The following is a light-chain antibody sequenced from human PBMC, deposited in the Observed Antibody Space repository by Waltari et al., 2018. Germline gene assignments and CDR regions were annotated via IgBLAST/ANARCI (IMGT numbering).Light chain of an antibody. J-gene: IGKJ4*01. CDR2: GAS. CDR3: HQHNSWPPLS. Sequence: EIVMTQSPATLSVSPGERATLSCRASQSVSSNLAWYQQKPGQAPRLLIYGASTRATGVPARFSGSGSGTDFTLTISGLQSEDYAVYFCHQHNSWPPLSFGGWTKVEIK. V-gene: IGKV3-15*01. CDR1: QSVSSN.